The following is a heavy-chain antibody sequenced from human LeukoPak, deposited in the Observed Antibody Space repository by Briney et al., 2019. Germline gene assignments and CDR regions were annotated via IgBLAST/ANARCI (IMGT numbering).Heavy chain of an antibody. CDR1: GYSFASYG. V-gene: IGHV1-18*01. J-gene: IGHJ5*02. CDR2: ISGYNDNT. D-gene: IGHD2-2*01. CDR3: ARVHGSRLGYCSSSSCYALDP. Sequence: ASVKVSFKTSGYSFASYGISWVRQAPGQGLEWVGWISGYNDNTNHAQKFQGRVTMTTDTSTSTAYMELKSLRSDDTAVYYCARVHGSRLGYCSSSSCYALDPWSQGTLVTVSS.